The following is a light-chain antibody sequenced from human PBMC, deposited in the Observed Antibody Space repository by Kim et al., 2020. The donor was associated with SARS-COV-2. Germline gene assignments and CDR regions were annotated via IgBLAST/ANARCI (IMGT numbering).Light chain of an antibody. CDR3: SSCTAISTYV. Sequence: VTLSRTRSSTDAGSYASVAWDPQRPVNVPKLIIYELTERPSGVSSRFSVSKSGNTASLTIAGLQNEDESDYFCSSCTAISTYVFVTGTKVTVL. CDR1: STDAGSYAS. J-gene: IGLJ1*01. CDR2: ELT. V-gene: IGLV2-14*01.